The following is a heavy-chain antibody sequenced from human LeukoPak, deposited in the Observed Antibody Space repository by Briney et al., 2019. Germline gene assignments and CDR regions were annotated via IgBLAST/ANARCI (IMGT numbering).Heavy chain of an antibody. CDR3: AKSGLNRFDY. V-gene: IGHV3-23*01. CDR1: GFTFSTYA. CDR2: ISGSGSGGST. Sequence: GGSLRLSCAASGFTFSTYAMTWVRQAPGKGLEWVSGISGSGSGGSTYYADSVKGRFTISRDNSKNTLYLQMNSLRAEDTAVYYCAKSGLNRFDYWGQGTLVTVSS. D-gene: IGHD1-14*01. J-gene: IGHJ4*02.